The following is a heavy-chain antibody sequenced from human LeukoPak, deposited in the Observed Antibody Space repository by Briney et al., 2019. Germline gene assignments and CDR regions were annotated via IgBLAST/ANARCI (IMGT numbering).Heavy chain of an antibody. Sequence: GGPLRLSCAVSGFPFSSYGMPGVRQAPGKGLEWVAVISYDGSNKYYADSVKGRFTISRDNSKNTLYLQMNSLRAEDTAAYYCAKDLGPWTERHSLDYWGQGTLVTVSS. J-gene: IGHJ4*02. CDR1: GFPFSSYG. CDR2: ISYDGSNK. CDR3: AKDLGPWTERHSLDY. D-gene: IGHD3/OR15-3a*01. V-gene: IGHV3-30*18.